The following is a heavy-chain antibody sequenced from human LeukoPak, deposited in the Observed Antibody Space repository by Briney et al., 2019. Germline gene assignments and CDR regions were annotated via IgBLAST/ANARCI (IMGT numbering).Heavy chain of an antibody. CDR2: IYYSGST. CDR1: GGSISSGGYY. CDR3: ATGIAAAGIGAFDI. Sequence: PSETLSLTCTVSGGSISSGGYYWSWIRQHPGKGLEWIGYIYYSGSTYYNPSLKSRVTISVDTSKNQFSLKLSSVTAADTAVYYCATGIAAAGIGAFDIWGQGTMVTVSS. D-gene: IGHD6-13*01. V-gene: IGHV4-31*03. J-gene: IGHJ3*02.